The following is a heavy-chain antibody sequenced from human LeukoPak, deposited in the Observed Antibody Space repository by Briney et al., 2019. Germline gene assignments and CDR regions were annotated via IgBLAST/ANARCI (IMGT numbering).Heavy chain of an antibody. Sequence: SQTLSLTCTVSGGSISSGGYYWSWIRQHPGKGLEWIGYIYYSGSTYYNPSLKSRVTISVDTSKNQFSLKLSSVTAADTAVYYCARENLGVTDAFDIWGQGTMVTVSS. CDR3: ARENLGVTDAFDI. J-gene: IGHJ3*02. V-gene: IGHV4-31*03. CDR1: GGSISSGGYY. CDR2: IYYSGST. D-gene: IGHD3-16*01.